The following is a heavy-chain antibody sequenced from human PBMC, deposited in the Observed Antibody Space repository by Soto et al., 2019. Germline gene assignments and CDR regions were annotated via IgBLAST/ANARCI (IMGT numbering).Heavy chain of an antibody. J-gene: IGHJ4*02. CDR1: GGSFSGYY. D-gene: IGHD3-10*01. CDR3: VRGVGITYYYGSGRYYFDY. Sequence: QVQLQQWGAGLLKPSETLSLTCAVYGGSFSGYYWSWIRQPPGKGLEWIGEINHSGSTNYNPSLKSRVTISVDTSRNQFSLKLSSVTAADTAVYYCVRGVGITYYYGSGRYYFDYWGQGTLVTVSS. CDR2: INHSGST. V-gene: IGHV4-34*01.